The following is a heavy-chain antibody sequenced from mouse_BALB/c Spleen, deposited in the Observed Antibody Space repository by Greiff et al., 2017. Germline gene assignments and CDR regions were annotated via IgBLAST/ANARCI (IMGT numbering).Heavy chain of an antibody. Sequence: EVKLQESGAELVRPGALVKLSCKASGFNIKDYYMHWVKQRPEQGLEWIGWIDPENGNTIYDPKFQGKASITADTSSNTAYLQLSSLTSEDTAVYYCAMITSPWFAYWGQGTLVTVSA. D-gene: IGHD2-4*01. CDR2: IDPENGNT. CDR1: GFNIKDYY. V-gene: IGHV14-1*02. CDR3: AMITSPWFAY. J-gene: IGHJ3*01.